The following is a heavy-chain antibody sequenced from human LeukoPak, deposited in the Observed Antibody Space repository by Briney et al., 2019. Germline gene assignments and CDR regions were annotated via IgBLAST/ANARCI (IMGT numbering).Heavy chain of an antibody. CDR1: GFTFSSYA. CDR2: ISYDGSNK. J-gene: IGHJ4*02. CDR3: ARASRHSLIAAPGY. Sequence: PGGSLRLSCAASGFTFSSYAMHWVRQAPGKGLEWVAVISYDGSNKYYADSVKGRFTISRDNSKNTLYLRMNSLRAEDTAVYYCARASRHSLIAAPGYWGQGTLVTVSS. V-gene: IGHV3-30*04. D-gene: IGHD6-13*01.